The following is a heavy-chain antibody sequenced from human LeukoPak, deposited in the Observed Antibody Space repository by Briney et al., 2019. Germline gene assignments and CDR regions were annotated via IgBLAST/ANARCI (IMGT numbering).Heavy chain of an antibody. CDR2: ISFDGRYQ. D-gene: IGHD5-18*01. CDR3: ARSPPSGAYSYGYEFDY. Sequence: GGSLRLSCAASGFIFSTYAMNWVRQAPGKGLEWAAVISFDGRYQYYADSVKGRFTISRGNSKNTLYLEMNNLRPEVTGVYFCARSPPSGAYSYGYEFDYWGQGTLVTVSS. J-gene: IGHJ4*02. V-gene: IGHV3-30*04. CDR1: GFIFSTYA.